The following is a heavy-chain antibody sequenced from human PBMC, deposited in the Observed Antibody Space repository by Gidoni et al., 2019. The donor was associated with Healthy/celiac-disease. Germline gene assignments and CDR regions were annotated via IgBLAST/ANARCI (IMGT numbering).Heavy chain of an antibody. CDR1: GGSMRGYY. D-gene: IGHD1-1*01. Sequence: QVQQQESGPGLVKPSETRSLSCNVTGGSMRGYYWNWIRQAPGKGLEWIGYIYYSGNTNYNPSLKSRVSISVDTSTSQFSLRLSYVTAADTAIYYCARGRLQLEGFDYWGQGTLVTVSS. CDR2: IYYSGNT. J-gene: IGHJ4*02. CDR3: ARGRLQLEGFDY. V-gene: IGHV4-59*01.